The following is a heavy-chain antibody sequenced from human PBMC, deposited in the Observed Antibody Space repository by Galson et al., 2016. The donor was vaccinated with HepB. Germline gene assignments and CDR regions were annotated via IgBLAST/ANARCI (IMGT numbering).Heavy chain of an antibody. V-gene: IGHV3-15*01. J-gene: IGHJ1*01. CDR2: IRSQTDGATT. CDR3: TTGYGDYQVPSRWGNDH. CDR1: GPSFKYVW. Sequence: SLRLSCAASGPSFKYVWMSWVRQAPGKGLEWAGRIRSQTDGATTHYAAPVSGRFTISRDDSKSTLYLDMSSLESDDTAMYYCTTGYGDYQVPSRWGNDHWGPGTLVTVSS. D-gene: IGHD4-17*01.